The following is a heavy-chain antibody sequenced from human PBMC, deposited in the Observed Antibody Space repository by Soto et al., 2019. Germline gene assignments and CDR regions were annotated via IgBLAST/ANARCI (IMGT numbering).Heavy chain of an antibody. CDR1: GGSISSGGYS. D-gene: IGHD3-22*01. V-gene: IGHV4-30-2*01. CDR2: IYHSGST. Sequence: SETLSLTCAVSGGSISSGGYSWSWIRQPPGKGLEWIGYIYHSGSTYYNPSLKSRVTISVDRSKNQFSLKLSSVTAADTAVYYCARYSSGTNWCDPWGQGTLVTVSS. CDR3: ARYSSGTNWCDP. J-gene: IGHJ5*02.